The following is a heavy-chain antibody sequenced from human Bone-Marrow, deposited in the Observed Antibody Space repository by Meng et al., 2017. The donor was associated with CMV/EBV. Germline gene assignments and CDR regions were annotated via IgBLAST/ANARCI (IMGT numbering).Heavy chain of an antibody. V-gene: IGHV4-39*02. CDR2: IYYSGST. D-gene: IGHD3-22*01. CDR3: AKDFEVYDSSGYEYFQH. J-gene: IGHJ1*01. CDR1: GGSISSNGHY. Sequence: SETLSLTCTVSGGSISSNGHYWAWIRQPPGKGLEWIGSIYYSGSTYYNPSLKSRVTISVDTSKNQFSLKLSSVTAADTAVYYCAKDFEVYDSSGYEYFQHWGQGTLVTVSS.